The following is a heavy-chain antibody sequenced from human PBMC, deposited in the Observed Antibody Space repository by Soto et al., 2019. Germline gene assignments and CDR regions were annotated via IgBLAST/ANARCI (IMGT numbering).Heavy chain of an antibody. J-gene: IGHJ6*02. CDR3: AKNGNSNYYYGMDV. CDR2: ISGSGGST. Sequence: GGSLRLSCAASGFTFSSYAMSWVRQAPGKGLEWVSAISGSGGSTYYADSVKGRFTISRDNSKNTLYLQMNSLRAEDTAVYYCAKNGNSNYYYGMDVWGQGTTVTVSS. D-gene: IGHD4-17*01. CDR1: GFTFSSYA. V-gene: IGHV3-23*01.